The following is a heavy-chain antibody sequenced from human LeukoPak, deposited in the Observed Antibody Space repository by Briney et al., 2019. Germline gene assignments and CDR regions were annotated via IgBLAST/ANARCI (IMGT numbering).Heavy chain of an antibody. CDR2: SRDKAHSYST. CDR3: ARAPPIGATYSFDF. V-gene: IGHV3-72*01. Sequence: PGGSLRLSYAASGFTFSDHYMDWVRQAPGKGLEWVGRSRDKAHSYSTEYAPSVSGRFTISRDDTKNLLHLQLNSLETEDTAIYYCARAPPIGATYSFDFWGQGTLVTVSS. J-gene: IGHJ4*02. D-gene: IGHD4/OR15-4a*01. CDR1: GFTFSDHY.